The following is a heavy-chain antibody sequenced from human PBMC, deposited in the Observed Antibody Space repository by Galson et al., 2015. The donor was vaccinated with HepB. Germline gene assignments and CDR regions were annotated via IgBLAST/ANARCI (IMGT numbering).Heavy chain of an antibody. CDR1: GFTVSRSY. Sequence: SLRLSCAASGFTVSRSYMAWVRQAPGKGLEWVSVISTGTALYYADSVRGRFAIARDNSKNSLYLQTNSLRAEDTAVYYCARGATQALGYWGQGTLVTVSS. CDR2: ISTGTAL. D-gene: IGHD7-27*01. V-gene: IGHV3-53*01. CDR3: ARGATQALGY. J-gene: IGHJ4*02.